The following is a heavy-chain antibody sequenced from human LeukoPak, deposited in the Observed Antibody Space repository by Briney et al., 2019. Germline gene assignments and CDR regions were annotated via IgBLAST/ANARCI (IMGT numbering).Heavy chain of an antibody. CDR1: GFTLYDYA. J-gene: IGHJ3*02. D-gene: IGHD3-16*01. Sequence: GGSLRLSCAASGFTLYDYAMHWVRQAPGKGVEWVCLISGYGGSTYYADSAKRRFTISRNNSKNSLYLQMNSLRTADTAFYYCSKDIAGQGVEAFDIWGQGTMVTVSS. CDR2: ISGYGGST. CDR3: SKDIAGQGVEAFDI. V-gene: IGHV3-43*02.